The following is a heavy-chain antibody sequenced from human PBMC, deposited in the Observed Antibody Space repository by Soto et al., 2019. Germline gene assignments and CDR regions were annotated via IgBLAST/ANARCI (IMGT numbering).Heavy chain of an antibody. V-gene: IGHV3-48*02. CDR3: ARDIRRRWYYFDY. Sequence: PGGSLRLSCAASGFTFSSYSMNWVRQAPGKGLEWVSYITPSSDTIYYADSVKGRFTISRDNGKNSLYLQMNSLRDEDTAVYYCARDIRRRWYYFDYRGQGNMVTVSS. D-gene: IGHD6-13*01. J-gene: IGHJ4*02. CDR1: GFTFSSYS. CDR2: ITPSSDTI.